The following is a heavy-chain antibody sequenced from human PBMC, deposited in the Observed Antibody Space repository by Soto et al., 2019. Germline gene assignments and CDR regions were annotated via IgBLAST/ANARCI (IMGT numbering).Heavy chain of an antibody. J-gene: IGHJ4*02. CDR2: IWYDGSNK. D-gene: IGHD3-22*01. V-gene: IGHV3-33*01. CDR3: VRDWAGRYYDSTGLLY. Sequence: GGSLRLSCAASGFTFSSYGMHWVRQAPGKGLGWVAVIWYDGSNKYYADSVKGRFTISRDNSKNTLYLQMNSLRAEDTAVYYCVRDWAGRYYDSTGLLYWGQGTLVTVSS. CDR1: GFTFSSYG.